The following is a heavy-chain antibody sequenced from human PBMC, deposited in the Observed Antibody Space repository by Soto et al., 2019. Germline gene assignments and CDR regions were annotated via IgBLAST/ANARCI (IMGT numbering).Heavy chain of an antibody. V-gene: IGHV4-30-4*01. CDR2: IYYSGST. J-gene: IGHJ5*02. CDR1: GGSISSGDYY. D-gene: IGHD5-12*01. Sequence: QVQLQESGPGLVKPSQTLSLTCTVSGGSISSGDYYWSWIRQPPGKGLEWIGYIYYSGSTYYNPSLKSRVTISVDPSXNXISLNLSSVTAADTAMYYCARAGVATIYPGNNWFDPWGQGTLVTVSS. CDR3: ARAGVATIYPGNNWFDP.